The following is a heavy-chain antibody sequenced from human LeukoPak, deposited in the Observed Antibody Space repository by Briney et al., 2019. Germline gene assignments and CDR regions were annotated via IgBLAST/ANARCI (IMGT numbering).Heavy chain of an antibody. Sequence: PSETLSLTCTVSGGSINSSSYYWGWIRQPPGKGLEWIGYIYYSGSTNYNPSLKSRVTISVDTSKNQFSLKLSSVTAADTAVYYCARGLLDGYTHPAAFDIWGQGTMVTVSS. D-gene: IGHD5-24*01. V-gene: IGHV4-61*05. J-gene: IGHJ3*02. CDR1: GGSINSSSYY. CDR3: ARGLLDGYTHPAAFDI. CDR2: IYYSGST.